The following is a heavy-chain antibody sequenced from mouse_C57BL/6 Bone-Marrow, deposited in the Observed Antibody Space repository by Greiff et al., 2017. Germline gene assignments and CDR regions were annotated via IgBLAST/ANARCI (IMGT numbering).Heavy chain of an antibody. CDR3: ARGSYGSSYAWYFDV. J-gene: IGHJ1*03. V-gene: IGHV3-1*01. CDR1: GYSITSGYD. Sequence: EVKLVESGPGMVKPSQSLSLTCTVTGYSITSGYDWHWIRHFPGNKLEWMGYISYSGSTNYNPSLKSRISITHDTSKNHFFLKLNSVTTEDTATYYCARGSYGSSYAWYFDVWGTGTTVTVSS. CDR2: ISYSGST. D-gene: IGHD1-1*01.